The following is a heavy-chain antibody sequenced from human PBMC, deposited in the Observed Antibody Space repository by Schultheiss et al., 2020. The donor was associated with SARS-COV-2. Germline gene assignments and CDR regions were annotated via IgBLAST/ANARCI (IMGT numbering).Heavy chain of an antibody. CDR1: GFTFSSYG. V-gene: IGHV3-30*18. D-gene: IGHD5-24*01. Sequence: GGSLRLSCAASGFTFSSYGMPWVRQAPGKGLEWVAVISYDGSNTYYADSVKGRFTISRDNSKNSLYLQMNSLRAEDTAVYYCAKEFSAEMATITDHYYYGMDVWGQGTTVTVSS. CDR3: AKEFSAEMATITDHYYYGMDV. J-gene: IGHJ6*02. CDR2: ISYDGSNT.